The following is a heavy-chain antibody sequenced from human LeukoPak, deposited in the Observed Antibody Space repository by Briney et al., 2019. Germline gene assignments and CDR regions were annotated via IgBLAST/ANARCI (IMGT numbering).Heavy chain of an antibody. CDR1: GYTFTGYY. CDR3: ARRRQAGREQLEY. J-gene: IGHJ4*02. CDR2: INPNSGGK. V-gene: IGHV1-2*02. Sequence: ATVKVSCKASGYTFTGYYMHWVRQAPGQGLEWMGWINPNSGGKNYAQKFQGRVTMTRDTSISAAYMELSRLRSDDTAVYYCARRRQAGREQLEYWGQGTLVTVSS. D-gene: IGHD6-13*01.